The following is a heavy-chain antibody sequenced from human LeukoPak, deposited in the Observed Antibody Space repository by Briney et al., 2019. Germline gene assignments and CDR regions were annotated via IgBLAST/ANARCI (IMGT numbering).Heavy chain of an antibody. Sequence: EASVKVSCKASGFTFTSSAMQWVRQARGQRLEWIGWIVVGSGNTNYAQKFQERVTITRDMSTSTAYMELSSLRSEDTAVYYCAADRGYDFWSGYHIFDYWGQGTLVTVSS. J-gene: IGHJ4*02. D-gene: IGHD3-3*01. V-gene: IGHV1-58*02. CDR3: AADRGYDFWSGYHIFDY. CDR2: IVVGSGNT. CDR1: GFTFTSSA.